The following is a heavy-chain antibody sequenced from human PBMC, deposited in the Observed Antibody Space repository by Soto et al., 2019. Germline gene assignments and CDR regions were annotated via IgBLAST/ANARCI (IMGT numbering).Heavy chain of an antibody. CDR2: IYHSGSI. J-gene: IGHJ5*02. CDR1: GGSISSGGYS. Sequence: PSETLSLTCAVSGGSISSGGYSWSWIRQPPGKGLEGIGYIYHSGSIYYNPSLKSRVTISVDRSKNQFSLKLSSVTAADTAVYYCARENYYDSSGYYRSTDWSDPWGQGTLVTVS. V-gene: IGHV4-30-2*01. D-gene: IGHD3-22*01. CDR3: ARENYYDSSGYYRSTDWSDP.